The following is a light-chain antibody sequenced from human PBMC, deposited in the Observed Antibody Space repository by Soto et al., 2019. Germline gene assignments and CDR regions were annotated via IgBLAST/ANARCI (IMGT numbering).Light chain of an antibody. CDR2: DAS. V-gene: IGKV3-11*01. J-gene: IGKJ5*01. CDR3: QLRSNWPPSIT. CDR1: QSVSSY. Sequence: EIVLTQSPATLSLSPGERATLSCRASQSVSSYLAWYQQKPGQAPRLLIYDASNRATGIPARFSRSGSGTDFNLTISSLEPEDFAVYYCQLRSNWPPSITFGQGTRLEIK.